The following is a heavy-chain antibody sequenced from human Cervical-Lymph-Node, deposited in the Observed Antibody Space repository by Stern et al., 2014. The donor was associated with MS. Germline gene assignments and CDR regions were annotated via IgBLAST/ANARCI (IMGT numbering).Heavy chain of an antibody. V-gene: IGHV4-4*02. CDR1: GGSISSGNW. D-gene: IGHD3-10*01. CDR2: IYHSGST. CDR3: ARAYTSGSRWFDS. J-gene: IGHJ5*01. Sequence: VQLVESGPGLVKPSGTVSLSCAVSGGSISSGNWWSWVRQPPGKGLEWIGEIYHSGSTTDNPSLKRRVTISVDKAKNHFSLKLRSVTAADTAVYYCARAYTSGSRWFDSWGQGTLVTVSS.